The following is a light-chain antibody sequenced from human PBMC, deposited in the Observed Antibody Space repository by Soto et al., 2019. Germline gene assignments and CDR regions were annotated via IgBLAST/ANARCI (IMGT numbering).Light chain of an antibody. J-gene: IGKJ4*01. CDR1: QSVSSY. Sequence: EILLTQSPATPSLSPGEKATPPCRASQSVSSYLAWYQQKPGQAPRLLIYDASNRATGIPARFSGSGSGTDFALTISSLEPEDFAVYYCQQRNSWPLTFGGGTKV. CDR3: QQRNSWPLT. V-gene: IGKV3-11*01. CDR2: DAS.